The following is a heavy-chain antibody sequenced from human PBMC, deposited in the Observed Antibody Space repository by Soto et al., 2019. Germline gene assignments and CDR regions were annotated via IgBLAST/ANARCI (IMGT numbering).Heavy chain of an antibody. Sequence: QITLKESGPTLVKPTQTLTLTCTFSGFSLTTSGMGVGWIRQPPGKALEWLALTYWNGDRRYSPSLKSRVTTTTDTSKNLVVLTMANMDPVDTATYYCARIKGITYDWIADGLDVWGQGTTVTVSS. CDR2: TYWNGDR. CDR3: ARIKGITYDWIADGLDV. D-gene: IGHD1-20*01. V-gene: IGHV2-5*01. J-gene: IGHJ6*02. CDR1: GFSLTTSGMG.